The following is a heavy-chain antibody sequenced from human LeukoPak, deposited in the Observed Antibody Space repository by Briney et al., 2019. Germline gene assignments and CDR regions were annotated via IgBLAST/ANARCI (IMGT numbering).Heavy chain of an antibody. CDR3: TTVGGYSSGWYEDYFDY. Sequence: SGGSLRLSCAASGFTFSNAWMSWIRQAPGKGLEWVGRIKSKTDGGTTDYAAPVKGRFTISRDDSKNTLYLQMNSLKTEDTAVYYCTTVGGYSSGWYEDYFDYWGQGTLVTVSS. V-gene: IGHV3-15*01. J-gene: IGHJ4*02. D-gene: IGHD6-19*01. CDR2: IKSKTDGGTT. CDR1: GFTFSNAW.